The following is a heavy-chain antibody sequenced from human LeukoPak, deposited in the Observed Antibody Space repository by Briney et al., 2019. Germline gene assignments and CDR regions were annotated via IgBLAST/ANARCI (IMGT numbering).Heavy chain of an antibody. CDR2: IYSGGST. CDR1: GFTVGSNY. J-gene: IGHJ4*02. V-gene: IGHV3-66*01. Sequence: GGSLRLSCAASGFTVGSNYMSWVRQAPGKGLEWVSVIYSGGSTYYADSVKGRFTISRDNSKNTLYLQMNSLRAEDTAVYYCARDQFFGLGRITAIDYWGQGTLVTVSS. CDR3: ARDQFFGLGRITAIDY. D-gene: IGHD1-20*01.